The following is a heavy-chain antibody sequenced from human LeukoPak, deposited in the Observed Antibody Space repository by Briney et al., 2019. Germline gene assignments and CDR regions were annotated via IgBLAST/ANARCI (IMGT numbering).Heavy chain of an antibody. J-gene: IGHJ6*02. CDR1: GFTFSGSA. D-gene: IGHD1-1*01. Sequence: GGSLRLSCAASGFTFSGSAMHWVRQASGKGLEWVGRIRSKANSYATAYAASVKGRFTISRDDSKNTAYLQMNSLKTEDTAEYYCTRTLRWNPHYYYYYGMDVWGQGTTVTVSS. CDR2: IRSKANSYAT. V-gene: IGHV3-73*01. CDR3: TRTLRWNPHYYYYYGMDV.